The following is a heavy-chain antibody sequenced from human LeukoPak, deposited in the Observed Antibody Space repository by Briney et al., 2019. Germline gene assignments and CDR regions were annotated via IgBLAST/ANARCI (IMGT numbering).Heavy chain of an antibody. CDR1: GGSISSSSYY. V-gene: IGHV4-39*01. J-gene: IGHJ6*03. CDR3: ARSQPYYYYMDV. D-gene: IGHD1-1*01. Sequence: SETLSLTCTVSGGSISSSSYYWGWLRQPPGKGLEWIGSIYYSGSTYYNPSLKSRVTISVDTSKNQFSLKLSSVTAADTAVYYCARSQPYYYYMDVWGKGTTVTVSS. CDR2: IYYSGST.